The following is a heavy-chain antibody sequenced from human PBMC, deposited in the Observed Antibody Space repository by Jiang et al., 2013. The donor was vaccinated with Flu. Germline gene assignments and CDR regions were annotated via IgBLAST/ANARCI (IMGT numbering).Heavy chain of an antibody. J-gene: IGHJ6*02. D-gene: IGHD2-15*01. Sequence: CKASGYTFTSYAMHWVRQAPGQRLEWMGWINAGNGNTKYSQKFQGRVTITRDTSASTVYMELSSLRSEDTAVYYCAKDIVVVVAARGYYGMDVWGQGTTVTVSS. CDR3: AKDIVVVVAARGYYGMDV. V-gene: IGHV1-3*01. CDR2: INAGNGNT. CDR1: GYTFTSYA.